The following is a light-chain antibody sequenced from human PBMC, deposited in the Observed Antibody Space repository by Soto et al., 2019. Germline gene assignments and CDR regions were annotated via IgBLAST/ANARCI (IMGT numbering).Light chain of an antibody. CDR3: QQTYSIPKT. CDR2: AAS. CDR1: QSVSTY. Sequence: DIQMTQYPSSLSASVGERVTITCRASQSVSTYLNWYQQKPGQAPKLLIYAASTLQSGVPSRFSRQGSGTDFALAMSSLQPEDFATYHCQQTYSIPKTFGQETKVEIK. J-gene: IGKJ1*01. V-gene: IGKV1-39*01.